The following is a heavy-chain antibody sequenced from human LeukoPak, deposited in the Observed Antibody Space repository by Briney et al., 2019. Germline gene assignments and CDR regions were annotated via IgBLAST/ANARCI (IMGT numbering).Heavy chain of an antibody. CDR1: GFPFSSYA. V-gene: IGHV3-23*01. Sequence: PGGSLRLSCAASGFPFSSYAMSWVRQAPGKGLEWVSVISNSGGSTFYADSVKGRFTISRDNSKNTLYLQMNSLRAEDTAVYYCAKRASGSGTSLYYFDYWGQGTLVTVSS. CDR3: AKRASGSGTSLYYFDY. J-gene: IGHJ4*02. CDR2: ISNSGGST. D-gene: IGHD3-10*01.